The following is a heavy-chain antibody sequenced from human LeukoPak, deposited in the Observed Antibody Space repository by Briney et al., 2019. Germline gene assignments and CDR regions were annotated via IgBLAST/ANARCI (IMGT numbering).Heavy chain of an antibody. Sequence: SETLSLTCTVSGGSISSYYWSWIRQPPGKGLEWIGYIYFSGSTNYNPSLKSRVTISVDTSKNQFSLKLTSVTAADTAVYYCARGVNSGYFDYCGQGTLVTVSS. D-gene: IGHD1-26*01. CDR1: GGSISSYY. J-gene: IGHJ4*02. CDR3: ARGVNSGYFDY. CDR2: IYFSGST. V-gene: IGHV4-59*01.